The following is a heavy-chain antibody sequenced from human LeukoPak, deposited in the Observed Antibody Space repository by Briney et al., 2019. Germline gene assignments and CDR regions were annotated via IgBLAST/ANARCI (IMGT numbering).Heavy chain of an antibody. CDR2: IYDSGST. CDR1: GASIRSGDYY. V-gene: IGHV4-30-4*01. Sequence: SQTLSLTCTVSGASIRSGDYYWSWIRQPPGKGLEWIGYIYDSGSTYYNSSLKSRITISVDTSENRFSLKLSSVTATDTAVYYCARDCSGGSCYGAFDIWGQGTMVTVSS. CDR3: ARDCSGGSCYGAFDI. D-gene: IGHD2-15*01. J-gene: IGHJ3*02.